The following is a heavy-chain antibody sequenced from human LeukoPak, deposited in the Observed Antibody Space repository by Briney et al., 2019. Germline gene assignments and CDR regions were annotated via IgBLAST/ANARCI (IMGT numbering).Heavy chain of an antibody. D-gene: IGHD6-6*01. CDR2: ISDGGLRT. CDR1: GFTFSSNA. V-gene: IGHV3-23*01. Sequence: GGSLRLSCAASGFTFSSNAMSWVRQAPGKGLEWVSGISDGGLRTYYADSVKGRFTISRDNSKNTLYLQMNSLRAEDTAVYYCARRSSSRWFDYWGQGTLVTVSS. J-gene: IGHJ5*01. CDR3: ARRSSSRWFDY.